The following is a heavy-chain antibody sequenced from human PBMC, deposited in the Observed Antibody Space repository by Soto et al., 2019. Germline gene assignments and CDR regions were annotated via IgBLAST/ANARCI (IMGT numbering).Heavy chain of an antibody. CDR3: ARGTTVTNVRYFDY. CDR2: IYHSGST. Sequence: SETLSLTCAVSGGSISSGGYSWSWIRQPPGKGLEWIGYIYHSGSTYYNPSLKSRVTISVDTSKNQFSLKLSSVTAADTAVYYCARGTTVTNVRYFDYWGQGTLVTVSS. J-gene: IGHJ4*02. CDR1: GGSISSGGYS. V-gene: IGHV4-30-2*01. D-gene: IGHD4-17*01.